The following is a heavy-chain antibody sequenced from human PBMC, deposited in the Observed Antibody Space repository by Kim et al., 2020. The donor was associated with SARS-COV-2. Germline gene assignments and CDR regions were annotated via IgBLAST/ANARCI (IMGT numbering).Heavy chain of an antibody. V-gene: IGHV3-43D*03. D-gene: IGHD1-26*01. CDR3: AKGTTGREMKGGGVGATDGMDV. CDR2: ISWDGGST. Sequence: GGSLRLSCAASGFTFDDYAMHWVRQAPGKGLEWVSLISWDGGSTYYADSVKGRFTISRDNSKNSLYLQMNSLRAEDTALYYCAKGTTGREMKGGGVGATDGMDVWGQGTTVTVSS. CDR1: GFTFDDYA. J-gene: IGHJ6*02.